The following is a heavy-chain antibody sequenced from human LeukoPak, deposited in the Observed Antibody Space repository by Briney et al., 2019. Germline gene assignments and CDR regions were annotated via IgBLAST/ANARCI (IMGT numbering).Heavy chain of an antibody. CDR3: ARVDDTSLGNFDD. J-gene: IGHJ4*02. CDR2: FDPEDGET. CDR1: GYTLTELS. D-gene: IGHD3-22*01. V-gene: IGHV1-24*01. Sequence: ASVKVSCKVSGYTLTELSMHWVRQAPGKGLEWMGGFDPEDGETIYAQKFQGRVTMTEDTSTDTAYMELSGLQSEDMAVYYCARVDDTSLGNFDDWGQGTLVTVSS.